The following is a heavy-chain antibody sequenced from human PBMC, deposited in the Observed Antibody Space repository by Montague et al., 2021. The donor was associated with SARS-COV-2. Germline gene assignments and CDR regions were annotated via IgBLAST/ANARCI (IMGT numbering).Heavy chain of an antibody. CDR1: GGSMNTDSYY. J-gene: IGHJ5*02. CDR2: IYYSGTI. V-gene: IGHV4-39*01. CDR3: ARAGYSTGFGWFDP. Sequence: SDTLSLIYTVSGGSMNTDSYYWGWIRQPPGRGPEWIATIYYSGTIYYNPSLQSRATISADMSTNQFYLKLTSVTAADTAVYYCARAGYSTGFGWFDPWGQGTLVTVSS. D-gene: IGHD6-19*01.